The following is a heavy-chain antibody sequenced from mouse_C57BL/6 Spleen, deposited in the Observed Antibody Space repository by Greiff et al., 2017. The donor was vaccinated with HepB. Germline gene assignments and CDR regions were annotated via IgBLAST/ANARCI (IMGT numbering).Heavy chain of an antibody. V-gene: IGHV1-54*01. J-gene: IGHJ4*01. D-gene: IGHD1-1*02. Sequence: VMLVESGAELVRPGTSVKVSCKASGYAFTNYFIEWVKQRPGQGLEWIGVINPGSGGTNYNEKFKGKATLTADKSSSTAYMQLSSLTSEDSAVYFCARSGAVGAMDYWGQGTSVTVSS. CDR3: ARSGAVGAMDY. CDR1: GYAFTNYF. CDR2: INPGSGGT.